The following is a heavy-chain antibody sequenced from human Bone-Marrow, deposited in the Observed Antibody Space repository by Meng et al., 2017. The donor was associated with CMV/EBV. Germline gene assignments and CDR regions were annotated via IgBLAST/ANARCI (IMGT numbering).Heavy chain of an antibody. CDR2: IKQDGSEK. V-gene: IGHV3-7*03. CDR1: GFTFSSHW. J-gene: IGHJ6*02. Sequence: GESLKISCAASGFTFSSHWMTWVRQAPGKGLEWVANIKQDGSEKYYVDSVKGRFTISRDNAKNSLYLQMNSLRAEDTALYYCARDRGAGSYYNGYYYGVDVWGQGTTVTVSS. D-gene: IGHD3-10*01. CDR3: ARDRGAGSYYNGYYYGVDV.